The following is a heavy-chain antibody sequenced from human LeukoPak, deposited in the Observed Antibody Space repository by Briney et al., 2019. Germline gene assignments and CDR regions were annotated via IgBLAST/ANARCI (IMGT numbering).Heavy chain of an antibody. CDR3: ARDRVLWFGESFTDYYYYGMDV. Sequence: PSETLSLTCTVSGGSLSSYYWSWIRQPPGKGLEWIGYIYYSGSTNYNPSLKSQVTISVDTSKNQFSLKLSSVTAADTAVYYCARDRVLWFGESFTDYYYYGMDVWGKGTTVTVSS. CDR1: GGSLSSYY. CDR2: IYYSGST. D-gene: IGHD3-10*01. V-gene: IGHV4-59*01. J-gene: IGHJ6*04.